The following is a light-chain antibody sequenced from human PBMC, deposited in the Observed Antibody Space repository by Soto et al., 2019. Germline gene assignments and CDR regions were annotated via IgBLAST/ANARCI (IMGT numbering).Light chain of an antibody. CDR2: KVS. CDR3: MQSTQWFT. Sequence: DVVMTQSPLSLPVTLGQPASISCRSSQSLVYSDGNTYLSWFQQRPGQSPRRLIYKVSNRDSGVPDRFSGSGSGTEFTLKSSRVEAVDVGVYYCMQSTQWFTFGQGTKLQIK. V-gene: IGKV2-30*01. CDR1: QSLVYSDGNTY. J-gene: IGKJ2*01.